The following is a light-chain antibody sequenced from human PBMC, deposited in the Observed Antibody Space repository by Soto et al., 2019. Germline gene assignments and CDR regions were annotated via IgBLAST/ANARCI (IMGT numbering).Light chain of an antibody. CDR1: SSDVGSYKY. CDR2: EVS. CDR3: SSYTNNTYV. V-gene: IGLV2-14*01. Sequence: QSVLTQPASVSGSPGQSLTISCTGPSSDVGSYKYVSWYQQHPGKAPKLMIYEVSNRPSGVSNRFSGSKSGNTASLTISGLQAEDEADYYCSSYTNNTYVFGTGTKLTVL. J-gene: IGLJ1*01.